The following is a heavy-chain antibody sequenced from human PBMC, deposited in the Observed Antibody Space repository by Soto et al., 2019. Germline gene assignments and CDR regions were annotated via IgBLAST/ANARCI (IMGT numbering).Heavy chain of an antibody. Sequence: QVQLQESGPGLVKPSETLSLTCTDSGGSISSYYWSWIRQPPGKGLEWIGYIYYSGSTNYNPSLKSRVTISVDTSKNQFSLKLSSVTAADTAVYYCAGLLELFGGADAFDIWGQGTMVTVSS. CDR3: AGLLELFGGADAFDI. CDR1: GGSISSYY. J-gene: IGHJ3*02. CDR2: IYYSGST. V-gene: IGHV4-59*08. D-gene: IGHD2-15*01.